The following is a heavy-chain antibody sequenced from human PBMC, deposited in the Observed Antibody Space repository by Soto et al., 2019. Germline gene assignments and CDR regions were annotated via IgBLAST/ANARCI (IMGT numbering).Heavy chain of an antibody. CDR1: GFTFSSYS. Sequence: EVLLVESGGGLVKPGGSLRLSCAASGFTFSSYSMNWVGQAPGKRLEWVSYISSSSSTIYYADSVKGRFTISRDNAKNSLYLQMNSLIAEDAAVYYCARDYSSYGPFDYWGQGTLVTVSS. D-gene: IGHD5-18*01. V-gene: IGHV3-48*01. CDR2: ISSSSSTI. CDR3: ARDYSSYGPFDY. J-gene: IGHJ4*02.